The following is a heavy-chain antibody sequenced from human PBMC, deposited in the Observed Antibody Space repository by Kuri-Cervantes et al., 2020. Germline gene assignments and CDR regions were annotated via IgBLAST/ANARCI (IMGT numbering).Heavy chain of an antibody. CDR1: GFTFSSYW. V-gene: IGHV3-7*01. CDR2: IKQDGSEK. CDR3: AREQAAYYDILTGCLSHYYYYYYGMDV. D-gene: IGHD3-9*01. J-gene: IGHJ6*02. Sequence: LSLTCAASGFTFSSYWMSWVRQAPGKGLEWVANIKQDGSEKYYVDSVKGRFTISRDNAKNSLYLQMNSLRAEDTAVYYCAREQAAYYDILTGCLSHYYYYYYGMDVWGQGTTVTVSS.